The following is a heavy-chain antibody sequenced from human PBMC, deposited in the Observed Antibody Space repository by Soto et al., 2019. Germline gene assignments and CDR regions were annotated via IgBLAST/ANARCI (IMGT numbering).Heavy chain of an antibody. CDR1: GGSISSSSYY. J-gene: IGHJ5*02. Sequence: TSETLSLTCTVSGGSISSSSYYWGWIRQPPGKGLEWIGYIYYSGNTYYNPSLKSRVTISVDRSKNQFSLKLSSVTAADTAVYYCARVPTPWGQGTLVTVSS. CDR2: IYYSGNT. CDR3: ARVPTP. V-gene: IGHV4-39*07.